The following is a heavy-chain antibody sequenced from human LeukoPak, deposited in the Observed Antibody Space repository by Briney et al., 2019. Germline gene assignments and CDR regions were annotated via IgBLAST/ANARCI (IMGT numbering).Heavy chain of an antibody. V-gene: IGHV3-23*01. CDR1: GFTFSTYE. J-gene: IGHJ6*03. CDR3: AKVPYYDILTGGYYYMDV. Sequence: GGSLRLSCAASGFTFSTYEINWVRQAPGKGLEWVSAISGSGGSTYYADSVKGRFTISRDNSKNTLYLQMNSLRAEDTAVYYCAKVPYYDILTGGYYYMDVWGKGTTVTISS. D-gene: IGHD3-9*01. CDR2: ISGSGGST.